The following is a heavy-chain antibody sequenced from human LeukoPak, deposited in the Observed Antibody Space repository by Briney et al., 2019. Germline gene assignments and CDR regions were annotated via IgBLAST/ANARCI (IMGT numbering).Heavy chain of an antibody. D-gene: IGHD3-16*02. V-gene: IGHV1-24*01. CDR1: GYSLTDLS. CDR3: SISTWDY. CDR2: FDREGGET. Sequence: GASVKVSCKISGYSLTDLSMHWVRQAPGKGLEWLGGFDREGGETIYAKRFHGRVTMTEETSTDTSYMELSSLTLEDTAVHYCSISTWDYWGQGTLVTVSS. J-gene: IGHJ4*02.